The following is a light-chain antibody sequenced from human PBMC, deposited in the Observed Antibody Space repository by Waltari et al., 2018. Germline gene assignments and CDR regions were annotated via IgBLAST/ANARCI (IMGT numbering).Light chain of an antibody. CDR3: CSYAGSSTVL. CDR2: EGT. Sequence: QSALTQPASVSGSPGPSITISCTGTSSGVGSYKLVSWYQQHPGKAPRLMVYEGTKRPSGVSNRFSASKSCDRASLTISGLQAEDEADYYCCSYAGSSTVLFGGGTKLTVL. V-gene: IGLV2-23*01. J-gene: IGLJ2*01. CDR1: SSGVGSYKL.